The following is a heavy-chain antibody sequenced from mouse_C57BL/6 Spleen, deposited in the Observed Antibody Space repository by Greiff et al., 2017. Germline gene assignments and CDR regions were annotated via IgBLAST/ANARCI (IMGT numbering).Heavy chain of an antibody. J-gene: IGHJ3*01. CDR3: ARRDYGSSYGIYAY. V-gene: IGHV1-55*01. CDR2: IYPGSGST. D-gene: IGHD1-1*01. CDR1: GYTFTSYW. Sequence: QVQLQQPGAELVKPGASVTMSCKASGYTFTSYWITWVKQRPRQGLEWIGDIYPGSGSTNYNEKFKSKATLTVDTSSSTAYMQLSSLTSEDSAVYYCARRDYGSSYGIYAYWGQGTLVTVSA.